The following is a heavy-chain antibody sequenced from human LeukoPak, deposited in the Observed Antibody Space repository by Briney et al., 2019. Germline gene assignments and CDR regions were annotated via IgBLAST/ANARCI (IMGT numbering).Heavy chain of an antibody. CDR2: TNNRGNDD. D-gene: IGHD2-8*01. J-gene: IGHJ4*02. CDR1: GFTFSSYS. V-gene: IGHV3-21*01. Sequence: GGPLRLSCAASGFTFSSYSKNWVRQAPGKGLEWVSSTNNRGNDDYYADSVKGRFTISRGNAKNSLYLQMNSLRAEDTAVYYCAREGSIVPHQDLDCWGQGTLVTVSS. CDR3: AREGSIVPHQDLDC.